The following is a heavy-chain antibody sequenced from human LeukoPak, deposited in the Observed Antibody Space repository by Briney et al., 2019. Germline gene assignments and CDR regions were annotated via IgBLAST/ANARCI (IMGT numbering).Heavy chain of an antibody. D-gene: IGHD5-24*01. Sequence: QPSGSLRFSCAASTFPFDEHAMHWVRQAQGKGLEWGSGINYGSETIGYVDSVKGRFTISRDNVRKSLYLQMNSLRIEDTVLYYCAKDRGGGSQLGDAYDVWGQGTMVSVCS. CDR3: AKDRGGGSQLGDAYDV. V-gene: IGHV3-9*01. CDR2: INYGSETI. J-gene: IGHJ3*01. CDR1: TFPFDEHA.